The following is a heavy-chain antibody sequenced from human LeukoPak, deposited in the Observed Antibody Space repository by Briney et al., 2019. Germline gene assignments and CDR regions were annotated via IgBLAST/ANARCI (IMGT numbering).Heavy chain of an antibody. CDR1: GFTFSTYS. J-gene: IGHJ4*02. V-gene: IGHV3-48*01. D-gene: IGHD5-12*01. CDR2: ISSSSSTI. Sequence: GGSLRLSCAASGFTFSTYSMNWVRQAPGKGLEWLSHISSSSSTIYYADSVKGRFTISRDNAKNSLYLQMNSLRAEDTAVYYCARGPSGYHNTGGQGTLVTVSS. CDR3: ARGPSGYHNT.